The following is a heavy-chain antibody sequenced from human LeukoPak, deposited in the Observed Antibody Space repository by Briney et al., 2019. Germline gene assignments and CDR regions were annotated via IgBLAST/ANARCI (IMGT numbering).Heavy chain of an antibody. D-gene: IGHD3-10*01. CDR1: EFIFSDYW. J-gene: IGHJ5*02. CDR2: IKQGGREE. V-gene: IGHV3-7*03. Sequence: GGSLRLSRVASEFIFSDYWTSWVRQAPGKGLGWVPNIKQGGREEKYVSSVKGRIAISRDDAKSTLYLQMDSLSGDDTAVYYCARDNGGWFDTWGRGTLVTVSS. CDR3: ARDNGGWFDT.